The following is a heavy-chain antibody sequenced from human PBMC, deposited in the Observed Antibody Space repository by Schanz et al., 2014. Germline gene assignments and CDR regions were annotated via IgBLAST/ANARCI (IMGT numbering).Heavy chain of an antibody. D-gene: IGHD5-12*01. Sequence: QVQLVQSGAEVKKPGASVKVSCKATGYMFDTYGFAWVRQAPGQGLEWMGWINPSSGGTNYAQKFQGRVTFTADKSTSTAFLEVNSLRSEDTAVYYCARTGYDPSLTHWGQGTLVTVSS. CDR3: ARTGYDPSLTH. V-gene: IGHV1-18*04. CDR2: INPSSGGT. J-gene: IGHJ4*02. CDR1: GYMFDTYG.